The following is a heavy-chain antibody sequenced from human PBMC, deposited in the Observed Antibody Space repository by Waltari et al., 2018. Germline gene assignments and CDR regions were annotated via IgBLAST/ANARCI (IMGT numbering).Heavy chain of an antibody. Sequence: QVQLQESGPGLVTPSETLSLPCTVSGGSISSYSWRLTRQPPGEGLGWIGYIYYRGSTNYNPSLKSRVTISVDTSKNQFSLKLSSVTAADTAGYYCARGSVGIAARRWFDPWGQGTLVTVSS. V-gene: IGHV4-59*01. CDR3: ARGSVGIAARRWFDP. CDR1: GGSISSYS. CDR2: IYYRGST. J-gene: IGHJ5*02. D-gene: IGHD6-6*01.